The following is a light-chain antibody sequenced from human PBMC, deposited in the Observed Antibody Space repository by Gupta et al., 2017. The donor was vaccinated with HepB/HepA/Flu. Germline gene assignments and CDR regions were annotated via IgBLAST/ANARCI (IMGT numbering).Light chain of an antibody. CDR2: GAS. CDR3: QHYGSSSFT. CDR1: QTLGDTY. V-gene: IGKV3-20*01. Sequence: EIVLTKSPGTLSLSPGERATLSCRASQTLGDTYLAWYQQKPGHAPRLLIYGASSRATGIPDRFSGSGSGTDFTLTISRLEPEDFAVYYCQHYGSSSFTFGPGSKVDLK. J-gene: IGKJ3*01.